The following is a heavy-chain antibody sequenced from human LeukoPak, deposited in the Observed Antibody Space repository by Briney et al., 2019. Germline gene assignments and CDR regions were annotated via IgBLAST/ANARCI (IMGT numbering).Heavy chain of an antibody. D-gene: IGHD3-10*01. CDR3: AKDIRPSGPQHAFDI. CDR1: GFTFDDYA. CDR2: ISWNSGSI. Sequence: GGSLRPSCAASGFTFDDYAMHWVRQAPGKGLEWVSGISWNSGSIGYADSVKGRFTISRDNAKNSLYLQMNSLRAEDTALYYCAKDIRPSGPQHAFDIWGQGTMVTVSS. V-gene: IGHV3-9*01. J-gene: IGHJ3*02.